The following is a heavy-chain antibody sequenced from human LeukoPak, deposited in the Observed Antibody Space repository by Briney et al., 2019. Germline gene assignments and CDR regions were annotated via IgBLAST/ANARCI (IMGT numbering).Heavy chain of an antibody. Sequence: GGSLRLSCAASGFTFDDYAMHWVRQAPGEGLEWVSLISGDGGSTYYADSVKGRFTISRDNSKNSLYLQMNSLRTEDTALYYCAKDLGRYYYGSGIFQHWGQGTLVTVSS. CDR2: ISGDGGST. D-gene: IGHD3-10*01. CDR1: GFTFDDYA. CDR3: AKDLGRYYYGSGIFQH. J-gene: IGHJ1*01. V-gene: IGHV3-43*02.